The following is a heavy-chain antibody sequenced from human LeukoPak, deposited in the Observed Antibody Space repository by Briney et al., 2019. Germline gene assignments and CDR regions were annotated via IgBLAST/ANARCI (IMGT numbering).Heavy chain of an antibody. V-gene: IGHV4-4*07. CDR1: GGFMSGFF. Sequence: PSESLSLTCNVSGGFMSGFFWNWLRQPAGKGLEWIGRTHASGKSNYNPSFKTRVTMSVDTSKSQISLRLNSMTAADTAVYYCATGGALGELAILTWGQGTPVSVSS. CDR2: THASGKS. J-gene: IGHJ1*01. CDR3: ATGGALGELAILT. D-gene: IGHD3-16*01.